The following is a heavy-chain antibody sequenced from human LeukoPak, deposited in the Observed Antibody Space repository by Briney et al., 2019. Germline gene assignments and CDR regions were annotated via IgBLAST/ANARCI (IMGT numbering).Heavy chain of an antibody. V-gene: IGHV3-15*01. CDR1: GFTFSNAW. D-gene: IGHD2-21*02. CDR2: IKSKTDGGTT. CDR3: TTVPLYCGGDCYLDY. J-gene: IGHJ4*02. Sequence: GGSLRLSCAVSGFTFSNAWMSWVRQAPGKGLEWVGRIKSKTDGGTTDYAAPVKGRFTISRDDSKNTLYLQMNSLKTEDTAVYYCTTVPLYCGGDCYLDYWGQGTLVTVSS.